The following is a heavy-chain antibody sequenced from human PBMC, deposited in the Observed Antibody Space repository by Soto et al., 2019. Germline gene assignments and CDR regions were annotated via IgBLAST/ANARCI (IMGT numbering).Heavy chain of an antibody. D-gene: IGHD1-26*01. CDR2: INSDGSTT. Sequence: EVQLVESGGGLVQPGGSLRLSCAASGFSFSSYWMHWVRQVPGKGLVWVSRINSDGSTTTYADSVKGRFTISRDNAKNTVCLQMNRLRVEDTAVYYCARVLTVSYYWFDPWGKGTPVTVSS. V-gene: IGHV3-74*01. J-gene: IGHJ5*02. CDR1: GFSFSSYW. CDR3: ARVLTVSYYWFDP.